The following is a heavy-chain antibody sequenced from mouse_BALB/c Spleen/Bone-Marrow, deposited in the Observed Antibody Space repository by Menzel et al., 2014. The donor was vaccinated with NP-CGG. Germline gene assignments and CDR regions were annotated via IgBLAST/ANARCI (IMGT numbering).Heavy chain of an antibody. CDR3: ARRGYDNSYWYFGV. D-gene: IGHD2-3*01. J-gene: IGHJ1*01. V-gene: IGHV5-6*01. CDR1: GFTFSSYG. Sequence: EVQVVESGGDLVKPGGSLKLSRAASGFTFSSYGMSWVRQTPDKRLEWVATISTGGSQTYYTDSAKGRFTISRDNAKNTLYLQMSSLKSEDSAIYYCARRGYDNSYWYFGVWGAGTTVTVSS. CDR2: ISTGGSQT.